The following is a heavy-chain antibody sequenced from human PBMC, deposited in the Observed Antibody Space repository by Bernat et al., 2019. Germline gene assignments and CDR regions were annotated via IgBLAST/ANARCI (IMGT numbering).Heavy chain of an antibody. CDR2: IWYDGNNK. V-gene: IGHV3-33*01. J-gene: IGHJ4*02. CDR1: GFTFSSYG. Sequence: SGFTFSSYGMHWVRQAPGQGLEWVAVIWYDGNNKYYADSVKGRFTIFRDNFKNTLYLQRNSMSVEDTAVDYFARWEWIGGDFEYGGQGT. D-gene: IGHD2-21*01. CDR3: ARWEWIGGDFEY.